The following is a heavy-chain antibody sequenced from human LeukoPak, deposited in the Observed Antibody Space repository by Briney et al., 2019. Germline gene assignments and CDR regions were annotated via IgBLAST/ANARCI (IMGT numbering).Heavy chain of an antibody. CDR1: GFTFSSYA. Sequence: GGSLRLSCAASGFTFSSYAMSWVRQAPGKGLEWVAFIRYDGSNKYYADSVKGRFTISRDNSKNTLYLQMNSLRAEDTAVYYCANSYHDYSNYLPGRALWDAFDIWGQGTMVTVSS. J-gene: IGHJ3*02. D-gene: IGHD4-11*01. CDR3: ANSYHDYSNYLPGRALWDAFDI. CDR2: IRYDGSNK. V-gene: IGHV3-30*02.